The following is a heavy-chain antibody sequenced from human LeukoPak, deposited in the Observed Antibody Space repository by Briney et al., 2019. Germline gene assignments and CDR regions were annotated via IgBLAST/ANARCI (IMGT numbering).Heavy chain of an antibody. Sequence: GGSLRLSCAAYGFTFSSYAMSWVRQAPGEGLEWVSAISGSGGSTYYADSVKGRFTISRDNSKNTLYLQMNSPRGEDTAVYYCANHKEYSRNYFDYWGQGTLVTVSS. CDR3: ANHKEYSRNYFDY. CDR2: ISGSGGST. J-gene: IGHJ4*02. D-gene: IGHD2/OR15-2a*01. CDR1: GFTFSSYA. V-gene: IGHV3-23*01.